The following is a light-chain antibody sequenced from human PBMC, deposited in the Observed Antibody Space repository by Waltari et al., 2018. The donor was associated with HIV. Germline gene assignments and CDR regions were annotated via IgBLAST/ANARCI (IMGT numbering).Light chain of an antibody. CDR2: GNS. CDR1: SSNIGAGYD. J-gene: IGLJ2*01. Sequence: QSVLTQPPSVSGAPGQRVTISCTGSSSNIGAGYDVHWYQQLPGTAPKLLIYGNSKRPSGVPYRFSGPKAGTSASLAITGLQAEDEADYYCQSYDSSLSVVFGGGTKLTVL. V-gene: IGLV1-40*01. CDR3: QSYDSSLSVV.